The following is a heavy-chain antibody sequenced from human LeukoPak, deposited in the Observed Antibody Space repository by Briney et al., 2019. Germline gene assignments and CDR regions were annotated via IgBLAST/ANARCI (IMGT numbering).Heavy chain of an antibody. D-gene: IGHD3-10*01. Sequence: SETLSLTCTVSGGSISSSRYYWGWIRQPPGKGLEWIGSIYYSGSTYYNPSLKSRVTISVDTSKNQFSLKLSSVTAADTAVYYCASLWFGELYYFDYWGQGTLVTVSS. CDR3: ASLWFGELYYFDY. CDR2: IYYSGST. V-gene: IGHV4-39*01. CDR1: GGSISSSRYY. J-gene: IGHJ4*02.